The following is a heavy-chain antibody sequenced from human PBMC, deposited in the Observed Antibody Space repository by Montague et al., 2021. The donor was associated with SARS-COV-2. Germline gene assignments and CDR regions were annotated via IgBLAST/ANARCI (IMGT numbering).Heavy chain of an antibody. Sequence: SRRLSFSASGFPFSSYAMSWVRQAPGKGLEWVSVIYSGGSSTYYADSVKGRFTISRDNSKNTLYLQMNSLRAEDTAVYYCAKQYSSRWYPQYFQHWGQGTLVTVSS. D-gene: IGHD6-13*01. CDR1: GFPFSSYA. CDR3: AKQYSSRWYPQYFQH. J-gene: IGHJ1*01. V-gene: IGHV3-23*03. CDR2: IYSGGSST.